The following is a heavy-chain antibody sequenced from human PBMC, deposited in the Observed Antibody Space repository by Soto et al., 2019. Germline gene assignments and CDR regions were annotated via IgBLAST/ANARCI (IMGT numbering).Heavy chain of an antibody. J-gene: IGHJ3*02. Sequence: SLRLSCAASGFTFSSYAMHWVRQAPGKGLEWVAVISYDGSNKYYADSVKGRFTISRDNSKNTLYLQMNSLRAEDTAVYYCARPGYSYGYPDAFDIWGQGTMVTVSS. CDR2: ISYDGSNK. CDR3: ARPGYSYGYPDAFDI. D-gene: IGHD5-18*01. CDR1: GFTFSSYA. V-gene: IGHV3-30-3*01.